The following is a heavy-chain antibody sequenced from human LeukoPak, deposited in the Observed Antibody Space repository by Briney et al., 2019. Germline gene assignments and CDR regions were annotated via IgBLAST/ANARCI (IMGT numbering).Heavy chain of an antibody. CDR3: ARIFGGSSLAAAGTDYYGMDV. CDR2: IYPGDSDT. Sequence: GESLKISCKGSGYSFTSYWIGWVRQMPGKGLEWMGIIYPGDSDTRYSPSFQGQVTISADKSISTAYLQWSSLKASDTAMYYCARIFGGSSLAAAGTDYYGMDVWGQGTTVTVSS. J-gene: IGHJ6*02. D-gene: IGHD6-13*01. V-gene: IGHV5-51*01. CDR1: GYSFTSYW.